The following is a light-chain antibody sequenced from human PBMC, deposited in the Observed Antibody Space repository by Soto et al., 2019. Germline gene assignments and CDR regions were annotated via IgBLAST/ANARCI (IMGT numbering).Light chain of an antibody. Sequence: QSVLTRPRSVSGSPGRSVSISCTGTSSDVGGYTSVSWYQQYPGQAPKLMIFDVTKRPSGVPDRFSGSKSGNTASLTISGLQAEDEADYYCCSYAGSYIFVFGSGTKVTVL. CDR2: DVT. V-gene: IGLV2-11*01. J-gene: IGLJ1*01. CDR3: CSYAGSYIFV. CDR1: SSDVGGYTS.